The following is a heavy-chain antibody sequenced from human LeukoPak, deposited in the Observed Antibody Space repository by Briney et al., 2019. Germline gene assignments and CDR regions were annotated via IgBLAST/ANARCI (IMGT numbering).Heavy chain of an antibody. J-gene: IGHJ6*04. D-gene: IGHD2-2*01. Sequence: GGSLRLSCVASGFTFSDYGLHWVRQAPGEGLEWVAFIRYDGSNTYYADSVKGRFTISRDNSKSRLDLHMNSLRPDDTAVYYCAKRGTLVTASLRAYYNLLDLWAKGTTVTVSS. CDR3: AKRGTLVTASLRAYYNLLDL. V-gene: IGHV3-30*02. CDR2: IRYDGSNT. CDR1: GFTFSDYG.